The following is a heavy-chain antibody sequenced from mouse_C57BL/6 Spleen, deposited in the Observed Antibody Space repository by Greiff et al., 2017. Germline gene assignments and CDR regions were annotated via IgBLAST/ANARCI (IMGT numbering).Heavy chain of an antibody. CDR1: GYSFTSYY. CDR3: AYSYCCSYLRYFAV. D-gene: IGHD1-1*01. J-gene: IGHJ1*03. V-gene: IGHV1-66*01. Sequence: VQLQQSGPELVKPGASVKISCKASGYSFTSYYIHWVKQRPGQGLEWIGWIYPGSGNTKYNEQFKGKATLTEDKSSSTAYMPLSSLSSEDSAVYSGAYSYCCSYLRYFAVWGTGTTVTVSS. CDR2: IYPGSGNT.